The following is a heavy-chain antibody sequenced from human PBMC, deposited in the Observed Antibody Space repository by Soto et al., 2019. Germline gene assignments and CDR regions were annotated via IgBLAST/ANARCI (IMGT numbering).Heavy chain of an antibody. CDR3: ARLQQIITMVRGDINWFDP. V-gene: IGHV4-39*01. CDR2: IYYSGIT. D-gene: IGHD3-10*01. Sequence: SETLCLTCILYGRSISISSYYWAWIRQPPGKGVEWIGSIYYSGITYYNPSLKSRVTISVDTSKNQFSLKLSSVTAADTALYYSARLQQIITMVRGDINWFDPWGKGTLVTVS. CDR1: GRSISISSYY. J-gene: IGHJ5*02.